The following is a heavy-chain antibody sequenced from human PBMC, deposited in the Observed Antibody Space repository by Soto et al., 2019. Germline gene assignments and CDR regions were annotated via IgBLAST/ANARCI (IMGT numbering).Heavy chain of an antibody. CDR3: ARRASR. V-gene: IGHV3-48*03. CDR1: GFTFSSSE. CDR2: IHPSGQPI. D-gene: IGHD1-26*01. J-gene: IGHJ3*01. Sequence: GGSLRLSCAASGFTFSSSEMYWVRQAPGKGLEWVSYIHPSGQPIFYADSVEGRFTISRDNAKNSLYLQMSSLRAEDSAVYYCARRASRWGQGTMVTVSS.